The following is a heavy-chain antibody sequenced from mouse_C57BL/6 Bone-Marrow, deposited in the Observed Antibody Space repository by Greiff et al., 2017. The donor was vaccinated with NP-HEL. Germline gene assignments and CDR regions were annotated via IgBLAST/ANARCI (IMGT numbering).Heavy chain of an antibody. CDR1: GFTFSDYG. CDR3: ARGRLRQFAY. Sequence: VQRVESGGGLVKPGGSLKLSCAASGFTFSDYGMHWVRQAPEKGLEWVAYISSGSSTIYYADTVKGRFTISRDNAKNTLFLQMTSLRSEDTAMYYCARGRLRQFAYWGQGTLVTVSA. D-gene: IGHD2-4*01. J-gene: IGHJ3*01. CDR2: ISSGSSTI. V-gene: IGHV5-17*01.